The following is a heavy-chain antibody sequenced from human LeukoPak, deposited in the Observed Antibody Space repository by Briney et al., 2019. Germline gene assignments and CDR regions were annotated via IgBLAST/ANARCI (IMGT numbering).Heavy chain of an antibody. D-gene: IGHD1-20*01. V-gene: IGHV1-46*01. CDR2: INPSGGST. CDR3: ARTSGITGCFDY. CDR1: GYAFTSYY. Sequence: ASVKVSCKASGYAFTSYYMHWVRQSPGQGLGGMGIINPSGGSTSYAQKFQGRVTMTRDTSTSTVYMELSSLRSEATAVYYCARTSGITGCFDYWGQGTLVTVSS. J-gene: IGHJ4*02.